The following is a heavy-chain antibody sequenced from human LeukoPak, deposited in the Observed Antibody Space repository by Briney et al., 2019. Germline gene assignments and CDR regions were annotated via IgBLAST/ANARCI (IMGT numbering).Heavy chain of an antibody. V-gene: IGHV3-21*01. CDR1: GFTFSGSA. CDR2: ISSSSSYI. Sequence: GGSLRLSCAASGFTFSGSAMHWVRQAPGKGLEWVSSISSSSSYIYYADSVKGRFTISRDNAKNSLYLQMNSLRAEDTAVYYCAISQTRPRIPEVGIWGDDYYYYYMDVWGKGTTVTISS. CDR3: AISQTRPRIPEVGIWGDDYYYYYMDV. J-gene: IGHJ6*03. D-gene: IGHD6-13*01.